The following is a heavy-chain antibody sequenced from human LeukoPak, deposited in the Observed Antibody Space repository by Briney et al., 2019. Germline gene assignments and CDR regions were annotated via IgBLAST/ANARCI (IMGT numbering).Heavy chain of an antibody. CDR2: TSHAGIS. J-gene: IGHJ5*02. CDR3: ARRGGHSWDVGNWFDP. Sequence: SETLSLTCSVSGESIRSTTFWGWIRQSPGMGLEWIASTSHAGISYYNPSLNSRVTVSADSSKNQFSLRLSSVTAADTAVYYCARRGGHSWDVGNWFDPWGQGTPVTVSS. D-gene: IGHD6-13*01. V-gene: IGHV4-39*01. CDR1: GESIRSTTF.